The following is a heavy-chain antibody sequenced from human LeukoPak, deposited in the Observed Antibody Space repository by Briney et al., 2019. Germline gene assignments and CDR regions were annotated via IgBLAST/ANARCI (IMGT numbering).Heavy chain of an antibody. D-gene: IGHD2-2*01. CDR2: IWYDGSNK. J-gene: IGHJ3*02. Sequence: PGGSLRLSCAASGFTFSSYGMHWVRQAPGKGLEWVAVIWYDGSNKYYADSVKGRFTISRDNSKNTLYLQMNSLRAEDTAVYYCARVMVPDIVVVPAAGPPVIGAFDIWGQGTMVTVSS. V-gene: IGHV3-33*01. CDR1: GFTFSSYG. CDR3: ARVMVPDIVVVPAAGPPVIGAFDI.